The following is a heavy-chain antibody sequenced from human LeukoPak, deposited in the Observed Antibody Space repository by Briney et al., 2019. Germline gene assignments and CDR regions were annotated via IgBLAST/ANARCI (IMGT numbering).Heavy chain of an antibody. Sequence: PGRSLRLSCAASGFTFSNYGMHWVRQAPGKGLEWVAVISYDESDKYYADSVKGRFTISRDNSKNTLYVQMNSLRPEDMAVYYCAKGVVAATNAAYYGMDVWGQGTTVTVSS. J-gene: IGHJ6*02. CDR3: AKGVVAATNAAYYGMDV. V-gene: IGHV3-30*18. CDR2: ISYDESDK. CDR1: GFTFSNYG. D-gene: IGHD2-15*01.